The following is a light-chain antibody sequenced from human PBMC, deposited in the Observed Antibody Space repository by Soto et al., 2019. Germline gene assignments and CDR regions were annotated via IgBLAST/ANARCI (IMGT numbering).Light chain of an antibody. Sequence: DIVLTQSPVTLSLSPGERATLSCRASQSVSSYLAWYQQKPGQAPRLLIYDASNRATGIPARFSGSGSGTDFTLTISRLEPEDFAVYYCQQFSSYPLTFGGGTKVDIK. CDR1: QSVSSY. V-gene: IGKV3-11*01. CDR2: DAS. J-gene: IGKJ4*01. CDR3: QQFSSYPLT.